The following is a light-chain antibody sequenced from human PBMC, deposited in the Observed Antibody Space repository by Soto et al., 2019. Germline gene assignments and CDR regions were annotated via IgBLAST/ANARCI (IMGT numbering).Light chain of an antibody. V-gene: IGKV3-20*01. CDR2: GPS. J-gene: IGKJ5*01. CDR3: QQFGSSPPRIT. CDR1: QSVSSSY. Sequence: EFVLTQSPGTLSLSPGERATLSCRASQSVSSSYIAWYQQKPGQAPRLLIYGPSSRATGIPDRFSGSGSGTDFTLTISRLEPEDFAVYYCQQFGSSPPRITFGQGTRLEIK.